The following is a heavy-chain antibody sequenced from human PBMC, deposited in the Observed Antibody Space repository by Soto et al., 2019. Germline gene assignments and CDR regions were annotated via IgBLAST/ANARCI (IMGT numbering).Heavy chain of an antibody. CDR2: IDPSDSYT. V-gene: IGHV5-10-1*01. CDR1: GYSFTSYW. D-gene: IGHD5-18*01. Sequence: GESLKIAGKGSGYSFTSYWISWVRQMPGKGREWMGRIDPSDSYTNYRPSFLGHVTISADKSISTAYLQWRSLKASDTAMYYCARWMQLSNYYYYSMDVWGQGTTVTGSS. J-gene: IGHJ6*02. CDR3: ARWMQLSNYYYYSMDV.